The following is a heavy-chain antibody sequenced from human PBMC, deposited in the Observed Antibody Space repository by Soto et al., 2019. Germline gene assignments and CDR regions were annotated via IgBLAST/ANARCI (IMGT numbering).Heavy chain of an antibody. Sequence: ASVKVSCKASGYTFTSYYMHWLRQAPGQGLEWMGIINPSGGSTSYAQKFQGRVTITADKSTSTAYMELSSLRSEDTAVYYCASNPGIAVAGAFDYWGQGTLVTVS. V-gene: IGHV1-46*01. J-gene: IGHJ4*02. CDR2: INPSGGST. CDR1: GYTFTSYY. D-gene: IGHD6-19*01. CDR3: ASNPGIAVAGAFDY.